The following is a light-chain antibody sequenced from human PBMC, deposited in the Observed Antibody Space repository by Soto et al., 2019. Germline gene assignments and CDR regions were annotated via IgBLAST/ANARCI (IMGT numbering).Light chain of an antibody. Sequence: DIVMTQSPLSLPVTPGEPASISCRSSQSLLHSNGYNYLDWYLQRPGQSPQLLIYLGSSRASGVPDRFSGSGSGTDFTLKISRVEAEDVGVYYCMQALQTPWTFGQGTKLEIK. J-gene: IGKJ2*02. CDR1: QSLLHSNGYNY. V-gene: IGKV2-28*01. CDR2: LGS. CDR3: MQALQTPWT.